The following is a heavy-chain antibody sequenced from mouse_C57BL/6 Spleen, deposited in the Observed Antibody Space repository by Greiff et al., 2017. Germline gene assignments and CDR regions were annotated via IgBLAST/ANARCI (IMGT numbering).Heavy chain of an antibody. J-gene: IGHJ2*01. D-gene: IGHD4-1*01. CDR1: GYAFSSSW. CDR2: IYPGDGDT. CDR3: ARSEGNWDVDY. V-gene: IGHV1-82*01. Sequence: VQLQQSGPELVKPGASVKISCKASGYAFSSSWMNWVKQRPGKGLEWIGRIYPGDGDTNYNGKFKGKATLTADKSSSTAYMQLSSLTSEDSAVYFCARSEGNWDVDYWGQGTTLTVSS.